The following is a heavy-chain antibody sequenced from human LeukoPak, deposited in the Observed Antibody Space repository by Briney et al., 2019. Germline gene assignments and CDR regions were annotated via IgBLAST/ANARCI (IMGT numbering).Heavy chain of an antibody. CDR3: ARGGGDWNDAYQNAFDI. V-gene: IGHV4-34*01. CDR2: IIHSGST. Sequence: SETLSLTCAVYGXSFSGSYWSWIRQSPGKGLEWIGEIIHSGSTTYNPSLKSRVTISIDTSKNQFSLKLSSVTAADTAVYYCARGGGDWNDAYQNAFDIWDQGTMGTVSS. J-gene: IGHJ3*02. CDR1: GXSFSGSY. D-gene: IGHD1-1*01.